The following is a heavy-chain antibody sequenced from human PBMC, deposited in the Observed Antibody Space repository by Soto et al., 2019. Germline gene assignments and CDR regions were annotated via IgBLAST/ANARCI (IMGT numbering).Heavy chain of an antibody. J-gene: IGHJ4*02. CDR3: VRGDGDYYDGNVYLGRH. Sequence: EVQLVESGGGLVQPGGSLSLSCAASGFTFSSYWMHWVRQAPGKGLVWVSRLKSDGSGTTYADSVKGRLTISRDNAKNTLSLHINLLRAEDTAVYYCVRGDGDYYDGNVYLGRHWGQGALGNVAS. D-gene: IGHD3-22*01. CDR2: LKSDGSGT. V-gene: IGHV3-74*01. CDR1: GFTFSSYW.